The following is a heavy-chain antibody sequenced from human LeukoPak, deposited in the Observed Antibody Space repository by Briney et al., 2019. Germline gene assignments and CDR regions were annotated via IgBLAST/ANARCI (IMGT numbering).Heavy chain of an antibody. CDR1: GFTFSSSW. CDR3: AKDQFALGE. CDR2: IKQDGSQK. V-gene: IGHV3-7*03. Sequence: GGSLRLSCAASGFTFSSSWLTWVRQAPGKGLEWVANIKQDGSQKFYLDSVKGRFTISRDNAKNSLYLQMNSLRAEDTAVYFCAKDQFALGEWGQGTLVTVSS. J-gene: IGHJ4*02. D-gene: IGHD3-10*01.